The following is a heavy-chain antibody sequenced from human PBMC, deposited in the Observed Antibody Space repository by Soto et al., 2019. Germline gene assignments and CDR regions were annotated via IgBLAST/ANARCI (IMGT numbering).Heavy chain of an antibody. CDR3: ARLTPTVTTYWFDP. J-gene: IGHJ5*02. CDR2: ISSSSSYI. V-gene: IGHV3-21*01. Sequence: PGGSLRLSCAASGFTFSSYSMNWVRQAPGKGLEWVSSISSSSSYIYYADSVKGRFTISRDNAKNSLYLQMNSLRAEDTAVYYCARLTPTVTTYWFDPWGQGTLVTVS. CDR1: GFTFSSYS. D-gene: IGHD4-17*01.